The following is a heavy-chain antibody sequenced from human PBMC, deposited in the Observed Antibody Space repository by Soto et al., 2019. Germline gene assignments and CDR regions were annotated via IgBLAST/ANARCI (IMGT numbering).Heavy chain of an antibody. Sequence: EVQLVESGGGLVQPGGSLRLSCAASGFTFSSYWMSWVRQAPGKGLEWVANIKQDGSEKYYVDSVKGRFTISRDNAKNSLYLKMNSLRAEDTAVYYFARSIAARLNWFDPWGQGTLVTVSS. CDR2: IKQDGSEK. CDR1: GFTFSSYW. J-gene: IGHJ5*02. CDR3: ARSIAARLNWFDP. D-gene: IGHD6-6*01. V-gene: IGHV3-7*01.